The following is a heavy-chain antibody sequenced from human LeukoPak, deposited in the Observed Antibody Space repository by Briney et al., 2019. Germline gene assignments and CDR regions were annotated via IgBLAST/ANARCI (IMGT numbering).Heavy chain of an antibody. CDR2: IYYSGST. D-gene: IGHD2-15*01. V-gene: IGHV4-38-2*02. CDR3: ARHGIVVVVAAWFDP. CDR1: GYSISSGYY. J-gene: IGHJ5*02. Sequence: SETLSLTCTVSGYSISSGYYWGWIRQPPGKGLEWIGSIYYSGSTYYNPSLKTRVTISKDTSKNQFSLKLNSVTAADTAVYYCARHGIVVVVAAWFDPWGQGTLVTVSS.